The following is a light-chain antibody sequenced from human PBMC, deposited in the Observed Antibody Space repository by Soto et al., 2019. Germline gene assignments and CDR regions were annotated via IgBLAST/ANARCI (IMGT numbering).Light chain of an antibody. CDR2: KAS. Sequence: DLQMTQSPSTLSASVGDRVTIACRASQSISSWLAWYQQKPGKAPNLVIYKASNLQSGVPSRFSGSGSGTEFTLSISSLQPDDFATYYCQQYSAYPFTFGQGTKLKI. J-gene: IGKJ2*01. CDR1: QSISSW. CDR3: QQYSAYPFT. V-gene: IGKV1-5*03.